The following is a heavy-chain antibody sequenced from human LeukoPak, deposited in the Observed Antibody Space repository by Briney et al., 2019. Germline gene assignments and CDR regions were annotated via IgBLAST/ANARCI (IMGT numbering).Heavy chain of an antibody. CDR2: IFYSVTT. CDR1: GGSVTSSNFY. D-gene: IGHD6-13*01. Sequence: SETLSLTCTVSGGSVTSSNFYWGWIRQPPGKGLDWIGSIFYSVTTYYNPSLKSRVAISVDTSENQFSLNLTSVTAADTAVYYCARPQYSSSWYPRSWFDPWGQGTPVTVSS. CDR3: ARPQYSSSWYPRSWFDP. J-gene: IGHJ5*02. V-gene: IGHV4-39*07.